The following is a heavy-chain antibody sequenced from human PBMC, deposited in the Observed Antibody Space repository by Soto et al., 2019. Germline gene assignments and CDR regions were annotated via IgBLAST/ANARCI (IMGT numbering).Heavy chain of an antibody. CDR2: ISGSGGST. Sequence: RLSCAASGFTFSNYAVTWVRQAPGKGLEWVSTISGSGGSTYYADSVKGRFTISRDDSKNTAYLQMNSLKSEDTAVYYCTRGYGDYVRDYWGQGTLVTV. D-gene: IGHD4-17*01. J-gene: IGHJ4*02. CDR3: TRGYGDYVRDY. CDR1: GFTFSNYA. V-gene: IGHV3-23*01.